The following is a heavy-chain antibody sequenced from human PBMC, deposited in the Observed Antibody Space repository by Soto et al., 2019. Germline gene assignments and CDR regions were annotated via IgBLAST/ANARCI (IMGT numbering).Heavy chain of an antibody. Sequence: GGSLRLSCAASGFTFSSYGMHWVRQAPGKGLEWVAVISYDGSNKYYADSVKGRFTISRDNSKNTLYLQMNSLGAEDTAVYYCAKDGPYGSGTLYYYYGMDVWGQGTTVTVSS. D-gene: IGHD3-10*01. J-gene: IGHJ6*02. CDR3: AKDGPYGSGTLYYYYGMDV. CDR1: GFTFSSYG. V-gene: IGHV3-30*18. CDR2: ISYDGSNK.